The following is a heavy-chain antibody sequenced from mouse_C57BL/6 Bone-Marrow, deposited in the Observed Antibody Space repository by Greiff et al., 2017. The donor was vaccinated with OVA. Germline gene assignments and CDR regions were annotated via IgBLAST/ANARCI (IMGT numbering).Heavy chain of an antibody. CDR1: GYSITRGYY. D-gene: IGHD2-1*01. Sequence: SGPGLVKPSQSLSLTCSVTGYSITRGYYWNWIRQFPGNKLEWMGHISYDGSNNSNPSLKNRTSITRDTSKNQFFLTLNSVTTEYAAAYCCARPFNYEAWFAYWGQGTLVTVSA. V-gene: IGHV3-6*01. J-gene: IGHJ3*01. CDR2: ISYDGSN. CDR3: ARPFNYEAWFAY.